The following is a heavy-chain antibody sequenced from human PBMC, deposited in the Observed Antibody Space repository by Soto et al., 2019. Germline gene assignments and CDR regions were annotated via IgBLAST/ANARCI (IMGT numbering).Heavy chain of an antibody. CDR3: ARGGASSKYFDS. Sequence: PSETLSLSCAVSGGSINTEYWSWLRQAPEQGLEWIAFVHSSGSTNYSPSLKSRATISLDTSKNQLSLNLRSATTADTATYYCARGGASSKYFDSWGQGTLVTVSS. D-gene: IGHD2-2*01. V-gene: IGHV4-59*01. CDR1: GGSINTEY. CDR2: VHSSGST. J-gene: IGHJ4*02.